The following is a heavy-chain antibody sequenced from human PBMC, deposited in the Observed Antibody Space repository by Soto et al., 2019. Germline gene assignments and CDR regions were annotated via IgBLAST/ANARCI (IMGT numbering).Heavy chain of an antibody. CDR3: ARNHDFWIGVGGGMDV. CDR1: PYNFKTVI. D-gene: IGHD3-3*01. Sequence: ASVKVSCKASPYNFKTVIISWVRQAPGQGLEWVGWISAYNGNTQYGLKFHDRVTMTTDTSTTTAYLELRSLTTDDTALYFCARNHDFWIGVGGGMDVWGQGTTVTVSS. V-gene: IGHV1-18*01. J-gene: IGHJ6*02. CDR2: ISAYNGNT.